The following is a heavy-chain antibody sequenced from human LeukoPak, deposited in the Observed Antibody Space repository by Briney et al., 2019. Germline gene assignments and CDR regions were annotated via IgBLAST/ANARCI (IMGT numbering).Heavy chain of an antibody. CDR2: INPKNAGT. D-gene: IGHD3-10*02. CDR1: GCTFTGHY. J-gene: IGHJ5*02. Sequence: ASVKVSCKASGCTFTGHYMHWVRQVPGQGLEWMGWINPKNAGTNYAQKFQGRVTMTRDTSISTVYMEVSRLTSDDTAVYYCARALFGEGPQNWFDPWGQGTLVTVSS. V-gene: IGHV1-2*02. CDR3: ARALFGEGPQNWFDP.